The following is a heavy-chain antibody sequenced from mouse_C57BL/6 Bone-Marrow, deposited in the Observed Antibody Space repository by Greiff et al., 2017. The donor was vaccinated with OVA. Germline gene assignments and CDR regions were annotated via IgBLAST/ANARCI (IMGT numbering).Heavy chain of an antibody. CDR3: ARGGITTVVATDWYFDV. CDR1: GYTFTSYW. V-gene: IGHV1-50*01. D-gene: IGHD1-1*01. Sequence: QVQLQQPGAELVKPGASVKLSCKASGYTFTSYWMQWVNQRPGQGLEWIGEIDPSDSYTNYNQKFKGKATLTVDTSSSTAYMQLSSLTSEDSAVYYCARGGITTVVATDWYFDVWGTGTTVTVSS. J-gene: IGHJ1*03. CDR2: IDPSDSYT.